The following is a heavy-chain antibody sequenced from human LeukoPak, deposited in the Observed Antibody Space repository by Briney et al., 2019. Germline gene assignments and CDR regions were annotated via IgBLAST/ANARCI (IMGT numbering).Heavy chain of an antibody. CDR3: ARSGQPPDAFDI. V-gene: IGHV4-59*01. Sequence: SETLSLTCTVSGGSISSYSWSWIRQPPGKGLEWIGYIYYSGSTNYNPSLKSRVTISVDTSKNQFSLKLSSVTAADTAVYYCARSGQPPDAFDIWGQGTMVTVSS. CDR2: IYYSGST. D-gene: IGHD3-10*01. J-gene: IGHJ3*02. CDR1: GGSISSYS.